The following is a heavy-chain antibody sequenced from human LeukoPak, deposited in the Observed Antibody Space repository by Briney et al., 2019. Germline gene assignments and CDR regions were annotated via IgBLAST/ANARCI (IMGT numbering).Heavy chain of an antibody. CDR3: ARRAGAYSHPYDY. CDR1: GFIFSKYA. V-gene: IGHV3-23*01. D-gene: IGHD4/OR15-4a*01. Sequence: GGSLRLSCAASGFIFSKYAMSWVRQAPGKGLEWVSSISGSGGSTYYADSVKGRFTISRDNSKNTLHLQMNSLRAEDTAVYYCARRAGAYSHPYDYWGQGTLVTVS. CDR2: ISGSGGST. J-gene: IGHJ4*02.